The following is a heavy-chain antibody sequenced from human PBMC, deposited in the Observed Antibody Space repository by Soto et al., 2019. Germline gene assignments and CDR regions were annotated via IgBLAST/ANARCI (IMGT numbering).Heavy chain of an antibody. CDR2: IYYSGST. V-gene: IGHV4-39*01. CDR3: ASLYRGIAVAGYYFDY. D-gene: IGHD6-19*01. CDR1: SGSISSSSYY. J-gene: IGHJ4*02. Sequence: SETLSLTCTVSSGSISSSSYYWGWIRQPPGKGLEWIGSIYYSGSTYYNPSLKSRVTISVDTSKNQFSLKLSSVTAADTAVYYCASLYRGIAVAGYYFDYWGQGTLVTVSS.